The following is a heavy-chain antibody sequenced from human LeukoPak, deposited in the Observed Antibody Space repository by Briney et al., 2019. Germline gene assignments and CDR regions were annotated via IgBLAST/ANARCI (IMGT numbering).Heavy chain of an antibody. CDR1: GGSISSDDYY. V-gene: IGHV4-30-4*01. Sequence: SESLSLTCTVSGGSISSDDYYWSWIRQPPGKGLEWIANMYYSGSTYYNPSLKSRVTMSADTSKNQLSLKLSSVTAADTAVYYRARPYYYDSRIDPWGQGILVTVSS. CDR2: MYYSGST. J-gene: IGHJ5*02. CDR3: ARPYYYDSRIDP. D-gene: IGHD3-22*01.